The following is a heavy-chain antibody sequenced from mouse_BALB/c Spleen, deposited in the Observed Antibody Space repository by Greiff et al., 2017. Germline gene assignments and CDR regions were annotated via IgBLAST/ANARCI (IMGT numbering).Heavy chain of an antibody. CDR3: ARRWPHYGSSFDAMDY. J-gene: IGHJ4*01. Sequence: QVQLQQSGPQLVRPGASVKISCKASGYSFTSYWMHWVKQRPGQGLEWIGMIDPSDSETRLNQKFKDKATLTVDKSSSTAYMQLSSPTSEDSAVYYCARRWPHYGSSFDAMDYWGQGTSVTVSS. CDR1: GYSFTSYW. V-gene: IGHV1S127*01. D-gene: IGHD1-1*01. CDR2: IDPSDSET.